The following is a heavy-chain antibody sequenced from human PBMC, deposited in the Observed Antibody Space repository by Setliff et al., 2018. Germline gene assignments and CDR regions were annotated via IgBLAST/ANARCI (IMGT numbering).Heavy chain of an antibody. V-gene: IGHV3-33*03. CDR1: GFSFSNYA. J-gene: IGHJ4*02. CDR2: IWDDGVKK. CDR3: ATSDWYAAFDH. Sequence: GESLRLSCEASGFSFSNYAMNWVRQAPGKGLEWVAVIWDDGVKKYHADSVKGRFTISRDNAKNSLYLQMNSLRAEDAAVYYCATSDWYAAFDHWGQGTLVTVSS. D-gene: IGHD6-19*01.